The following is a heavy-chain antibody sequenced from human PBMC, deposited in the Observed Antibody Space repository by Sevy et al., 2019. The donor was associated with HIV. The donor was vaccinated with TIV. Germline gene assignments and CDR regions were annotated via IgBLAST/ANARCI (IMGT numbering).Heavy chain of an antibody. CDR1: GFAFSDHY. CDR2: IRNRPNRYTT. J-gene: IGHJ6*03. Sequence: GSLRLSCAASGFAFSDHYVDWVRQAPGKGLEWVGRIRNRPNRYTTEYAASVEGRFTISRDDSRHSLYLQMNSLKNGDSAVYYCVRGPNCGVGGCQQISPYCLDVWGIGATVTVSS. CDR3: VRGPNCGVGGCQQISPYCLDV. D-gene: IGHD2-21*01. V-gene: IGHV3-72*01.